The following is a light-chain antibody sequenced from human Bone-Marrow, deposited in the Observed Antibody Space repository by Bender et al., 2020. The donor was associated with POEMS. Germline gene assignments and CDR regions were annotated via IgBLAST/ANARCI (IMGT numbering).Light chain of an antibody. CDR1: SSDVGSYNY. J-gene: IGLJ3*02. V-gene: IGLV1-36*01. Sequence: QSALTQPASVSGSLGQSITISCTGTSSDVGSYNYVSWYQQLPGEAPKLLIYYDDLLTPGVSDRFSASKSGTSASLAISELQSEDEALYYCSAWDDSLSGWVFGGGTKLTVL. CDR2: YDD. CDR3: SAWDDSLSGWV.